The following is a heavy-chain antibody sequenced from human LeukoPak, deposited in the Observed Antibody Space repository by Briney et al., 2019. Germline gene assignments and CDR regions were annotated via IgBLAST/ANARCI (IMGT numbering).Heavy chain of an antibody. D-gene: IGHD3-22*01. J-gene: IGHJ3*02. CDR1: GGTFSSFA. Sequence: GASVKVSCKASGGTFSSFAISWVRQAPGQGLEWMGGIIPFFSTANYAQKFQGRVTITTDESTSTAYMELSSLRSEDTAVYYCARVYYDSSGYRYDAFDIWGQGTMVTVSS. V-gene: IGHV1-69*05. CDR3: ARVYYDSSGYRYDAFDI. CDR2: IIPFFSTA.